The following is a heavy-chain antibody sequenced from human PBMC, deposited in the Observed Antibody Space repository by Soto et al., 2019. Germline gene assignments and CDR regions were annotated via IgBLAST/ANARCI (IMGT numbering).Heavy chain of an antibody. CDR1: GGSFSSYT. J-gene: IGHJ4*02. D-gene: IGHD5-12*01. Sequence: QVQLVQSGAEVKKPGSSVKVSCKASGGSFSSYTFSWVRQAPGQGLEWMGRIIPTLHIANYAQKFQGRVTITADESTGTXXXELSSLXXDDXXXXXXXXHKGMATVLDYWGQGTLVTVSS. V-gene: IGHV1-69*02. CDR2: IIPTLHIA. CDR3: XXHKGMATVLDY.